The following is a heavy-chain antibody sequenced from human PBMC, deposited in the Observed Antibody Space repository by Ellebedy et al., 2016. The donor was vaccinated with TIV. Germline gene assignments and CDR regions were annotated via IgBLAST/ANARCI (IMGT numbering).Heavy chain of an antibody. Sequence: GESLKISCAASGFLFSAYAMNWVRPTPGKGLEWVASITKSTTYMSIYYAYSVNGRFTISSDDATNSLFLQIDRLRVDDTARYYCARDQMATTHWYFDLWGRGTLVSVSS. CDR3: ARDQMATTHWYFDL. J-gene: IGHJ2*01. V-gene: IGHV3-21*06. CDR2: ITKSTTYM. D-gene: IGHD1-1*01. CDR1: GFLFSAYA.